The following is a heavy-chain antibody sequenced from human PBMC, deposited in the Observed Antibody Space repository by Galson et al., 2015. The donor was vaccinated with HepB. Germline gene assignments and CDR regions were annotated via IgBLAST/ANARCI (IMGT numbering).Heavy chain of an antibody. Sequence: SLRLSCAASGFTFSAYYMTWIRQAPGKGLEWLSYISSNTIYTNHADSVKGRFSISRDNVKNSAYLQMNSLRAEDTALYYCARVAHADYGDHAHFDYWGPGTLVTVSS. CDR3: ARVAHADYGDHAHFDY. J-gene: IGHJ4*02. CDR1: GFTFSAYY. V-gene: IGHV3-11*06. D-gene: IGHD4/OR15-4a*01. CDR2: ISSNTIYT.